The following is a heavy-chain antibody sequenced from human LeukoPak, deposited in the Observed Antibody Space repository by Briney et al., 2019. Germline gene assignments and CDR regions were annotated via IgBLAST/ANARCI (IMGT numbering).Heavy chain of an antibody. D-gene: IGHD2-2*01. Sequence: PSETLSLTCTVSGGSISSYYWSWIRQPPGKGLEWIGYIYYSGSTNYNPSLKSRVTMSVDTSKNQFSLKLSSVTAADTAVYYCARVVPAAMQSYWFDPWGQGTLVTVSS. CDR2: IYYSGST. J-gene: IGHJ5*02. CDR3: ARVVPAAMQSYWFDP. V-gene: IGHV4-59*12. CDR1: GGSISSYY.